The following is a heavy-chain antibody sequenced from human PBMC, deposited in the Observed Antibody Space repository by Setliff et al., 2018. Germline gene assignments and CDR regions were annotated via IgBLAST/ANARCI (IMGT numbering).Heavy chain of an antibody. J-gene: IGHJ5*02. D-gene: IGHD2-15*01. V-gene: IGHV4-59*11. CDR2: IYYSGST. CDR3: ARAYCSGGSCYSVMIDYNNWFDP. CDR1: GGSISSHY. Sequence: PSETLSLTCTVSGGSISSHYWSWIRQPPGKGLEWIGYIYYSGSTNYNPSLKSRVTISVDTSKNQFSLKLSSVTAADTAVYYCARAYCSGGSCYSVMIDYNNWFDPWGQGTLVTVSS.